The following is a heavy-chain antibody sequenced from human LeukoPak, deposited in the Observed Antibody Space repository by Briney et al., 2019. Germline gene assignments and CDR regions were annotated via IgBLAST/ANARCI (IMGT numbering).Heavy chain of an antibody. J-gene: IGHJ4*02. CDR3: ARGTKEERFLEWLSYYFDY. CDR1: GFTFSSYG. CDR2: ISYDGSNK. V-gene: IGHV3-30*03. Sequence: QPGRSLRLSCAASGFTFSSYGMHWVRQAPGKGLEWVAVISYDGSNKYYADSVKGRFTISRDNAKNSLYLQMNSLRAEDTAVYYCARGTKEERFLEWLSYYFDYWGQGTLVTVSS. D-gene: IGHD3-3*01.